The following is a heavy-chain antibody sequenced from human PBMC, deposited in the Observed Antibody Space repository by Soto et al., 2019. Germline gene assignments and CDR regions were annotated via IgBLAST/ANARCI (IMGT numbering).Heavy chain of an antibody. Sequence: EVQLVESGGGLVKPGGSLRLSCAASGFSFSDAWLNWVRQAPGKGLEWVGRVKSNTDGETADYATFVKGRFTISRDDSKNALYLQMNSLKTEDTAVYYCAAERAYVHDSNGYLSIDFWGQGTLVTVSS. CDR2: VKSNTDGETA. D-gene: IGHD3-22*01. J-gene: IGHJ4*02. CDR1: GFSFSDAW. CDR3: AAERAYVHDSNGYLSIDF. V-gene: IGHV3-15*07.